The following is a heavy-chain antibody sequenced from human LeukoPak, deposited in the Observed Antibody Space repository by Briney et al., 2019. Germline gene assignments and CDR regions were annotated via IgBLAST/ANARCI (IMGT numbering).Heavy chain of an antibody. CDR2: INPNRGGT. V-gene: IGHV1-2*02. J-gene: IGHJ5*02. CDR3: ARARTSNNWLDP. D-gene: IGHD1-14*01. CDR1: GYTFTGYY. Sequence: GASVKVSCKASGYTFTGYYIHWVRQAPGQGLEWMGWINPNRGGTSYAQKFQDRVTMTRDTSISTAYMELSRLSYDDTAVYYRARARTSNNWLDPWGQGTLVTVSS.